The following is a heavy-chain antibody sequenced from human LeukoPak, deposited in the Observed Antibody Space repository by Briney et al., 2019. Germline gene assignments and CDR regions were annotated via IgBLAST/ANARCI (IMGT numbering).Heavy chain of an antibody. Sequence: PGGSLRLSCAASGFTFDDYAMHWDRQAPGKGLKWVSLISGDGGSTYYADSVKGRFTISRDNSKNSLYLQMNSLRTEDTALYYCAKAGYGSSWYRYYYYYMDVWGKGTTVTVSS. CDR2: ISGDGGST. J-gene: IGHJ6*03. V-gene: IGHV3-43*02. D-gene: IGHD6-13*01. CDR3: AKAGYGSSWYRYYYYYMDV. CDR1: GFTFDDYA.